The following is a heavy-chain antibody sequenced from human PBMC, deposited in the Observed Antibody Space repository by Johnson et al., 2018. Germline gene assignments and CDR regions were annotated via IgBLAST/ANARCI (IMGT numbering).Heavy chain of an antibody. Sequence: VQLVESGGRVVQPGRSLRLSCSASGFTFSSYAMHWVRQAPGKGLEWVAVVSDDGSNKFYAEIVKGRFTISRDNSKYTVYLQMHSLKAEETAVFYCARAQGGDYLAEYFQHWGQGTLVTVSS. CDR3: ARAQGGDYLAEYFQH. J-gene: IGHJ1*01. D-gene: IGHD4-17*01. CDR1: GFTFSSYA. CDR2: VSDDGSNK. V-gene: IGHV3-30-3*01.